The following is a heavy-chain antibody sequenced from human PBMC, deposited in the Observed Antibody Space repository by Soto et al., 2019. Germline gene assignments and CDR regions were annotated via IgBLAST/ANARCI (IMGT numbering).Heavy chain of an antibody. CDR3: SYRGDNYDSRVYYI. V-gene: IGHV1-3*01. CDR1: GYTFTSYA. CDR2: INAGNGNT. J-gene: IGHJ4*02. D-gene: IGHD3-22*01. Sequence: QVQLVQSGAEVKKPGASVKVSCKASGYTFTSYAMHWVRQAPGQRLEWMGWINAGNGNTKYSQKFQGRVTITRDTSESTAYMELSMLRSDDTAKYYCSYRGDNYDSRVYYIWGQGTLVTVSS.